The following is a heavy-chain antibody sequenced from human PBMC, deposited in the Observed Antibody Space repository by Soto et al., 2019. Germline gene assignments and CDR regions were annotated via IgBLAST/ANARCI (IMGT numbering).Heavy chain of an antibody. Sequence: PSETLSLTCAVYGGSFSGYYWSWIRQPPGKGLEWIGEINHSGSTNYNPSLKSRVTISVDTSKNQFSLKLSSVTAADTAVYYCARGGATVTTLVYYYYYYGMDVWGQGTTVTVSS. D-gene: IGHD4-17*01. V-gene: IGHV4-34*01. CDR3: ARGGATVTTLVYYYYYYGMDV. CDR2: INHSGST. J-gene: IGHJ6*02. CDR1: GGSFSGYY.